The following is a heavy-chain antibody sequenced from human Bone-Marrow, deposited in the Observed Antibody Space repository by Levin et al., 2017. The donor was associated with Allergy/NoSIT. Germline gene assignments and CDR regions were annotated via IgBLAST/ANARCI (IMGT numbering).Heavy chain of an antibody. Sequence: GESLKISCKASGYTLHNFGITWVRLAPGQGLEWMGWISTHYGSTSYAQKFQGRVTMTIDRATNTAYMDLTSLTSDDAAVYYCARVWVPGGQYYFDYWGQGTLVTVSS. J-gene: IGHJ4*02. CDR3: ARVWVPGGQYYFDY. CDR2: ISTHYGST. CDR1: GYTLHNFG. V-gene: IGHV1-18*01. D-gene: IGHD3-16*01.